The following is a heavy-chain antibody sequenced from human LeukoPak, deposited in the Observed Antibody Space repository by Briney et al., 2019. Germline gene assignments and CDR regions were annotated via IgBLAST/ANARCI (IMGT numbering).Heavy chain of an antibody. CDR3: ARSLGYCSSTSCYSYYYYMDV. CDR2: ISAYNGNT. J-gene: IGHJ6*03. V-gene: IGHV1-18*01. Sequence: GASVKVSCKASGYTFTSYGISWVRQAPGQGLEWMGWISAYNGNTNYAQKLQGRVTMTTDTSTSTAYMELRSLRSDDTAVYYCARSLGYCSSTSCYSYYYYMDVWGKGTTVTVSS. CDR1: GYTFTSYG. D-gene: IGHD2-2*02.